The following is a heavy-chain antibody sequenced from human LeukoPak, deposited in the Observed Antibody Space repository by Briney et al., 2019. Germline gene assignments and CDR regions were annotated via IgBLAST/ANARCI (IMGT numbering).Heavy chain of an antibody. D-gene: IGHD3-9*01. CDR3: ARHFARYYDTLTGYYTPYFDY. CDR1: GGSFSGYY. CDR2: INHSGST. Sequence: PSETLSLTCAVYGGSFSGYYWSWIRQPPGKGLEWVWEINHSGSTNYNPSLKSRVTISVDTSKNQFSLKLSSVTAADTAVYYCARHFARYYDTLTGYYTPYFDYWGQGTLVTVSS. J-gene: IGHJ4*02. V-gene: IGHV4-34*01.